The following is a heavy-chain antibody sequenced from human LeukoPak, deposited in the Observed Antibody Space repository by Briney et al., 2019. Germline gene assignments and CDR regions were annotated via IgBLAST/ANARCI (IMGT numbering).Heavy chain of an antibody. D-gene: IGHD3-22*01. CDR1: GFTFSSYW. J-gene: IGHJ4*02. V-gene: IGHV3-7*01. CDR3: ARVNYYDSSGYYYEGDYFDY. Sequence: GGSLRLSCAASGFTFSSYWMSWVRQAPGKGLEWVANIKQDGSEKYYVDSVKGRFTISRDNAKNSLYLQMNSLRAEDTAVYFCARVNYYDSSGYYYEGDYFDYWGQGTLVTVSS. CDR2: IKQDGSEK.